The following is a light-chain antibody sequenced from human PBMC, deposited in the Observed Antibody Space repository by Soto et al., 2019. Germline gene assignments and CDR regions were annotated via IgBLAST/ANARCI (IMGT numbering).Light chain of an antibody. CDR3: QHYRRSSWT. Sequence: DIQMTQSPSTLSASEGDRVTITCRASQNISDWLAWYQQKPGKAPNLLIFGASSLKSGVPSRFSGSGSGTEFSLTISSLQPEDLADYYCQHYRRSSWTFGQGTKLEIK. J-gene: IGKJ1*01. CDR2: GAS. CDR1: QNISDW. V-gene: IGKV1-5*01.